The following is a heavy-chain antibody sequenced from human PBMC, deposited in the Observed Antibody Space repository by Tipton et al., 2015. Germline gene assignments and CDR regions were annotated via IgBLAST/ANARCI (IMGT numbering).Heavy chain of an antibody. J-gene: IGHJ4*02. Sequence: TLSLTCTVSGGSISGSSYYWAWIRQPPGKGLEWIGNIYFGGSTYYNPSLKSRVTISVDTSRNQFSLKLSSVTAADTAVYYCARSPFKSGYFDYWGQGTLVTVSS. CDR3: ARSPFKSGYFDY. CDR1: GGSISGSSYY. D-gene: IGHD2/OR15-2a*01. CDR2: IYFGGST. V-gene: IGHV4-39*01.